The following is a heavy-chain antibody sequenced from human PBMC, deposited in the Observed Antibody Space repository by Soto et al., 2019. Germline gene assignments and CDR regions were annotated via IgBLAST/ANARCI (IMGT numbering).Heavy chain of an antibody. D-gene: IGHD2-15*01. CDR3: AGSSITATPSWLDP. CDR2: IYYSGST. V-gene: IGHV4-30-4*01. CDR1: GGSISSGDYY. J-gene: IGHJ5*02. Sequence: SETLSLTCTVSGGSISSGDYYWSWIRQPPGKGLEWIGYIYYSGSTYYNPSLKSRVTISVDTSKNQFSLKLSSVTAADTAVYYCAGSSITATPSWLDPWGQGTLVTVSS.